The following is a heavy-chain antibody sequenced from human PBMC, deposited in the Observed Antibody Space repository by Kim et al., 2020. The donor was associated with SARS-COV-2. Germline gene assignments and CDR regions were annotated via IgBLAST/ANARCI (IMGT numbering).Heavy chain of an antibody. V-gene: IGHV4-59*01. J-gene: IGHJ6*03. D-gene: IGHD3-10*01. Sequence: YNPSLERRVAKSIDTSKNQFSLNLRSVTAADTALYYCARDRGGLKHYMDVWGKGTAVTISS. CDR3: ARDRGGLKHYMDV.